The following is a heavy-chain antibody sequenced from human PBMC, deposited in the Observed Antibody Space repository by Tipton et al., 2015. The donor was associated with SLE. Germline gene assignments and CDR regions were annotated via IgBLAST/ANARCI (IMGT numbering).Heavy chain of an antibody. Sequence: GLVKPSETLSLTCTVSGGSISSYYWSWIRQPPGKGLEWIGYIYHSGRTNYNPSLRSRVTVSVDTSKNQLSLQLSSVTTSDTAVYYCARGDPQGLEPFDYSRQATLSTVSS. V-gene: IGHV4-59*01. J-gene: IGHJ4*02. CDR2: IYHSGRT. D-gene: IGHD1-1*01. CDR1: GGSISSYY. CDR3: ARGDPQGLEPFDY.